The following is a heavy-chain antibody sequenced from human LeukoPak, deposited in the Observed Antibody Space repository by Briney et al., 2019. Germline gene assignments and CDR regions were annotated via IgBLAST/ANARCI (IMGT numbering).Heavy chain of an antibody. D-gene: IGHD1-14*01. CDR3: ARETIDDGAFDI. V-gene: IGHV1-46*01. J-gene: IGHJ3*02. CDR1: GYTFTSYG. CDR2: INPSGGST. Sequence: ASVKVSCKASGYTFTSYGISWVRQAPGQGLEWMGIINPSGGSTSYAQKFQGRVTMTRDTSTSTVYMELSSLRSEDTAVYYCARETIDDGAFDIWGQGTMVTVSS.